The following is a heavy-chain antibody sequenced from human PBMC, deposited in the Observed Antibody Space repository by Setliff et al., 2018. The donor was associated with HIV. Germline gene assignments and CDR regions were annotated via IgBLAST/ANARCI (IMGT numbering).Heavy chain of an antibody. D-gene: IGHD2-21*01. Sequence: LSLTCVVFNXXXXXGTYYWGWIRQSPRKGLEWIGSIHYSGSTYYKPSLKSRVTISLDTSKNQFSLKLTSVTAADSAMYYCARGLRHTWLFEVSHDAFDIWGQGTLVTVSS. J-gene: IGHJ3*02. CDR3: ARGLRHTWLFEVSHDAFDI. CDR2: IHYSGST. CDR1: NXXXXXGTYY. V-gene: IGHV4-39*07.